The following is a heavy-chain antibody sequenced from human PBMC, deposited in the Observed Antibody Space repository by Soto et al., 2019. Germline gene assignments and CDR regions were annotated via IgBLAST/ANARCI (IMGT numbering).Heavy chain of an antibody. CDR2: IYYSGST. CDR3: ARGAQVSSWYEGGDY. Sequence: QVQLQESGPGLVKPSQTLSLTCTVSGGSISSGGYYWSWIRQHPGKGLEWIVYIYYSGSTYYNPSPKSRVNIEVDTSKNQFSLKLSSVTAADTAVYYCARGAQVSSWYEGGDYWGHGTLVTVSS. CDR1: GGSISSGGYY. V-gene: IGHV4-31*03. J-gene: IGHJ4*01. D-gene: IGHD6-13*01.